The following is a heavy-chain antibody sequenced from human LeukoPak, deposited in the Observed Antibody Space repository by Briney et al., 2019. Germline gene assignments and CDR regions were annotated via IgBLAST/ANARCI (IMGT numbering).Heavy chain of an antibody. CDR3: TTDPPNYYDSSGSDY. CDR1: GFTFSNAW. D-gene: IGHD3-22*01. CDR2: IKSKTDGGTT. Sequence: GGSLRLSCVASGFTFSNAWMSWVRQAPGKGLEWVGRIKSKTDGGTTDYAAPVKGRFTISRDDSKNTLYLQMNSLKTEDTAVYYCTTDPPNYYDSSGSDYWGQGTLVTVSS. J-gene: IGHJ4*02. V-gene: IGHV3-15*01.